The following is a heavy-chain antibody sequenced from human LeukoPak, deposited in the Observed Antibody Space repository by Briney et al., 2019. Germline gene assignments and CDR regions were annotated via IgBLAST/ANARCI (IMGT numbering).Heavy chain of an antibody. Sequence: SETLSLTCTVSGGSISSSSYYWGWIRQPPGKGLEWIGSIYYSGSTYYNPSLKSRVTMSVDTSKNQFSLKLSSVTAADTAVYYCARGAASSSSWVDYWGQGTLVTVSS. CDR1: GGSISSSSYY. CDR3: ARGAASSSSWVDY. V-gene: IGHV4-39*07. J-gene: IGHJ4*02. D-gene: IGHD6-13*01. CDR2: IYYSGST.